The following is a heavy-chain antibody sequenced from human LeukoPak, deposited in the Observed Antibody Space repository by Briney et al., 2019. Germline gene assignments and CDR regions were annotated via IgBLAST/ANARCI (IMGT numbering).Heavy chain of an antibody. D-gene: IGHD6-19*01. CDR1: GVTFSSYA. CDR3: AAKRMAGTGYYFES. J-gene: IGHJ4*02. Sequence: GGSLRLSCAASGVTFSSYAMNWVRQAPGKGLEWVSSLHGNGDETHYADSVKGRFTISRDNSKATLYLKMNSLRADDTALYYCAAKRMAGTGYYFESWGQGTLVTVSS. V-gene: IGHV3-23*01. CDR2: LHGNGDET.